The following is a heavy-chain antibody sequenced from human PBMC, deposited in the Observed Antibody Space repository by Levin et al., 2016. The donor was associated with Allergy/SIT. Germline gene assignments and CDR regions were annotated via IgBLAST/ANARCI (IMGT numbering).Heavy chain of an antibody. J-gene: IGHJ5*02. CDR3: ARDVSSWGWFDP. V-gene: IGHV3-11*06. D-gene: IGHD2-2*01. CDR2: ISSSSSYT. Sequence: WIRQPPGKGLEWVSYISSSSSYTNYADSVKGRFTISRDNAKNSLYLQMNSLRAEDTAVYYCARDVSSWGWFDPWGQGTLVTVS.